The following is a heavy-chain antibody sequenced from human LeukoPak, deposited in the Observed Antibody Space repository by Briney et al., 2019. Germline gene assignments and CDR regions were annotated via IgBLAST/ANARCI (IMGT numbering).Heavy chain of an antibody. J-gene: IGHJ4*02. CDR3: AKENVYYYTRGGDYFDY. CDR1: GFTFSSYA. Sequence: GGSLRLSCAASGFTFSSYAMSWVRQPPGKGLEWVSSISSTGGSTYYSDSVKGRFTVSRYNSKNTLYLQMNSLRAEDTAIFYCAKENVYYYTRGGDYFDYWGQGTLVTVSS. CDR2: ISSTGGST. V-gene: IGHV3-23*01. D-gene: IGHD3-10*01.